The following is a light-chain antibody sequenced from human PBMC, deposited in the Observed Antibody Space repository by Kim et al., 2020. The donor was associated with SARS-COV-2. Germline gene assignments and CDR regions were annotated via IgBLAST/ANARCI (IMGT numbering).Light chain of an antibody. CDR1: QSVLHISNNKNF. Sequence: DIVMTQSPDSLAVSLGERATINCKSSQSVLHISNNKNFLAWYQQKPGQPPKLLIYWAFTRESGVPDRFSGSGSGTDFTLTISSLQAEDVAVYYCQQYYTTPWTFGQGTKVDIK. V-gene: IGKV4-1*01. CDR3: QQYYTTPWT. CDR2: WAF. J-gene: IGKJ1*01.